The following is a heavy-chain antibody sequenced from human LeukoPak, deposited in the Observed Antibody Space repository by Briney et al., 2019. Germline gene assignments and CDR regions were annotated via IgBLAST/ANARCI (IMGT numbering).Heavy chain of an antibody. CDR1: GYTFTSYG. V-gene: IGHV1-18*01. J-gene: IGHJ4*02. CDR3: AIAEANFYDSGGYHY. D-gene: IGHD3-22*01. CDR2: ISAYNGNT. Sequence: ASVKVSCKASGYTFTSYGISWVRQAPGQGLEWMGWISAYNGNTNYAQKLQGRVTMTTDTSTSTAYMELSSLRSDDTAVYYCAIAEANFYDSGGYHYWGQGTLVTVSS.